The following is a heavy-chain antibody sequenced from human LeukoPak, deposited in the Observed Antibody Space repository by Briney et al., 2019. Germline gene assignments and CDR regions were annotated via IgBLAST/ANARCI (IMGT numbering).Heavy chain of an antibody. J-gene: IGHJ4*02. Sequence: ASVKVSCKASGYTFTSYGNSWVRQAPGQGLEWMGWISAYNGNTNYAQKLQGRVTMTTDTSTSTAYMELRSLRSDDTAVYYCARGRYCSSTSRPRGFDYWGQGTLVTVSS. D-gene: IGHD2-2*01. CDR1: GYTFTSYG. CDR2: ISAYNGNT. V-gene: IGHV1-18*01. CDR3: ARGRYCSSTSRPRGFDY.